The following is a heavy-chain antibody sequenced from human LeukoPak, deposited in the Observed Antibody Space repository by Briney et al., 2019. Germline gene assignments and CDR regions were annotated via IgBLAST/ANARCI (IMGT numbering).Heavy chain of an antibody. CDR2: IYYSGST. D-gene: IGHD3-22*01. V-gene: IGHV4-59*08. J-gene: IGHJ4*02. CDR3: ARQSWRSYSSHTIYLFDY. Sequence: SETLSLTCSVSGGSITDYYWSWIRQPPGKGLEWIGYIYYSGSTNYNPSLKSRVTISVDTSKNQFSLKLSSVTAADTAVYYCARQSWRSYSSHTIYLFDYWGQGTLVTVSS. CDR1: GGSITDYY.